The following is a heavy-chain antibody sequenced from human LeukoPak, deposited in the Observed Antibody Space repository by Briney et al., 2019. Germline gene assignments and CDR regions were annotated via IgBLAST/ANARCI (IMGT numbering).Heavy chain of an antibody. Sequence: SETLSLTCTVSGGSISSYYWSWIRQPPGKGLEWIGYIYYSGSTNYNPSLKSRVTISVDTSKNQFSLKLSSVTAADTAVYYCARERLITPGGMDVWGQGTTVTVSS. CDR3: ARERLITPGGMDV. CDR2: IYYSGST. J-gene: IGHJ6*02. CDR1: GGSISSYY. V-gene: IGHV4-59*01. D-gene: IGHD4/OR15-4a*01.